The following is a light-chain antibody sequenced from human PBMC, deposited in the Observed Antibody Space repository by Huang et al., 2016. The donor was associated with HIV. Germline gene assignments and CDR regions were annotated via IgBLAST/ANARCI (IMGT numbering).Light chain of an antibody. J-gene: IGKJ2*01. Sequence: DIQMTQSPYSLSASVGDRITITCRTSQSISTYLNWYQQKPGKAPKLLIYAASNLQSGVPSMFSGSGSGTHFTLTISGLQPEDFATYYCQQSYSTPPDTFGQGTKVDIK. CDR2: AAS. CDR3: QQSYSTPPDT. V-gene: IGKV1-39*01. CDR1: QSISTY.